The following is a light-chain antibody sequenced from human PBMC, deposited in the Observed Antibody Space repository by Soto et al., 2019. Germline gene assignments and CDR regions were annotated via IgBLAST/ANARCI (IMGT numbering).Light chain of an antibody. J-gene: IGKJ1*01. V-gene: IGKV3D-15*01. CDR1: QSVSTN. Sequence: EIVMTQSPATLSVSPGESGTLSCRASQSVSTNLAWYQQTPGQAPRLLIFDASARATGIPARFSGSGSGTEFTLTSSSLQSEDFAVYYCQQYDNWLGTFGQGTKVEVK. CDR2: DAS. CDR3: QQYDNWLGT.